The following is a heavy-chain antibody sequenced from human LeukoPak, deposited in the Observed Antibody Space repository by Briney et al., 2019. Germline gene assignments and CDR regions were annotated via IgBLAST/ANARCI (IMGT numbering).Heavy chain of an antibody. D-gene: IGHD3-22*01. Sequence: KTGGSLRLSCAASGFAFRRYNMLWVREAAGRGLEWVASIDTSSCYILYADSVRGRFTISRDNDGHSVYLQIKTLRAEDGPALYYCARDLGITMIVVRYDYWDQGTLVTVYS. J-gene: IGHJ4*02. CDR3: ARDLGITMIVVRYDY. CDR2: IDTSSCYI. V-gene: IGHV3-21*01. CDR1: GFAFRRYN.